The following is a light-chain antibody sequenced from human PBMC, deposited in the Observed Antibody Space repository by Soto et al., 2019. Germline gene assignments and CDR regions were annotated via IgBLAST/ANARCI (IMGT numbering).Light chain of an antibody. Sequence: ESVLTQSPGTLSLSPGEKATLSCRASQSVSSSYLAWYQQKPGQAPRLLIYGASSRATGIPDRFSGSGSGTDFTLTVSRLEPEDFAAYYCQQFGSSSRTFGKGTEVDNK. V-gene: IGKV3-20*01. CDR3: QQFGSSSRT. CDR1: QSVSSSY. CDR2: GAS. J-gene: IGKJ1*01.